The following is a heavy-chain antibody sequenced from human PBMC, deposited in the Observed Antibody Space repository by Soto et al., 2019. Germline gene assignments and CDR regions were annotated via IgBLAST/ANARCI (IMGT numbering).Heavy chain of an antibody. CDR1: GFTFDDYA. CDR2: ISWISGSI. Sequence: EVQLVESGGGLVQPGRSLRLSCAASGFTFDDYAMHWVRQAPGKGLEWVSGISWISGSINYADSVKGRFTISRDNAKNSLYLQMNSLRAEDTALYYCAKDRSHGTYYFDYWGQGTLVTVSS. J-gene: IGHJ4*02. D-gene: IGHD1-1*01. V-gene: IGHV3-9*01. CDR3: AKDRSHGTYYFDY.